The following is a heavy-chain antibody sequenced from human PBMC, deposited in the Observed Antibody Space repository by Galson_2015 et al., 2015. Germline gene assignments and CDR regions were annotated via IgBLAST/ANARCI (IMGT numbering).Heavy chain of an antibody. V-gene: IGHV3-11*01. Sequence: SLRLSCAASGFTLSDYYMSWIRQAPGKGLEWVSYISSSGSTIYYADSVKGRFTISRDNAKNSLYLQMNSLRAEDTAVHYCARDRARIGYSSYLDYWGQGTLVTVSS. J-gene: IGHJ4*02. D-gene: IGHD2-15*01. CDR3: ARDRARIGYSSYLDY. CDR2: ISSSGSTI. CDR1: GFTLSDYY.